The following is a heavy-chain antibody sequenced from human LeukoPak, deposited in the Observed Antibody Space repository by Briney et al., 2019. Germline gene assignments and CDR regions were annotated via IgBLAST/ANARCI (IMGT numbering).Heavy chain of an antibody. CDR2: IWYDGSNK. CDR3: ARRYFDAYYFDY. J-gene: IGHJ4*02. CDR1: GFTFSRHG. V-gene: IGHV3-33*01. D-gene: IGHD3-9*01. Sequence: QTGGSLRLSCAASGFTFSRHGMHWVRQAPGKGLEWVALIWYDGSNKYYADSVKGRFTISRDNAKNSLYLQMNSLRAEDTAVYYCARRYFDAYYFDYWGQGTLVTVSS.